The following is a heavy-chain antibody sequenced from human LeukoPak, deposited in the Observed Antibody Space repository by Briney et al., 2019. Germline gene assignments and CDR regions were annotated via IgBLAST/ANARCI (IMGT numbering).Heavy chain of an antibody. V-gene: IGHV4-34*01. J-gene: IGHJ4*02. D-gene: IGHD1-1*01. Sequence: SETLSLTCAVYGGSFSGYYWSWIRQPPGKGLEWIGEINHSGTTNYNPSLKSRVTISVDTSKNQFSLKLSSVTAADTAVYYCARGGWNKFDYWGQGTLVTVSS. CDR2: INHSGTT. CDR1: GGSFSGYY. CDR3: ARGGWNKFDY.